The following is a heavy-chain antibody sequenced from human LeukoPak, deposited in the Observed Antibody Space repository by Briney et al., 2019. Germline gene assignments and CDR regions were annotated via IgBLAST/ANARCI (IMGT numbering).Heavy chain of an antibody. D-gene: IGHD6-13*01. Sequence: GGSLRLSCAASGFTFSDYYMSWIRQAPGKGLEWVSYISSSGSTTYYADSVKGRFTISRDNAKNSLYLQMNSLRAEDTAVYYCASPASSTDIHDYWGQGTLVTVSS. CDR1: GFTFSDYY. CDR2: ISSSGSTT. J-gene: IGHJ4*02. CDR3: ASPASSTDIHDY. V-gene: IGHV3-11*04.